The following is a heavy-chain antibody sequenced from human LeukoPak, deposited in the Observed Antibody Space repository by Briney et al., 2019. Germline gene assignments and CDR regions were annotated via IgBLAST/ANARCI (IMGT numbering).Heavy chain of an antibody. CDR2: ISSSSSYI. Sequence: GSLRLSCAASGFTFSSYSMNWVRQAPGKGLEWVSSISSSSSYIYYADSVKGRFTISRDNAKNSLYLQMNSLRAEDTAVYYCARDLYSSGWYEEYYFDYWGQGTLVTVSS. CDR1: GFTFSSYS. V-gene: IGHV3-21*01. D-gene: IGHD6-19*01. CDR3: ARDLYSSGWYEEYYFDY. J-gene: IGHJ4*02.